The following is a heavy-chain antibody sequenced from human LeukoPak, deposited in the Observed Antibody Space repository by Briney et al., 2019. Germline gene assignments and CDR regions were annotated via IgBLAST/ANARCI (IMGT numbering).Heavy chain of an antibody. V-gene: IGHV4/OR15-8*02. Sequence: SETLSLTCGVSGGSISGTNRWSWVRQPPGQGLEWIGEISLAGQTNFNPSLNGRVTMSLDKSSNKLYLHLTSVTAADTATYFCSRERGPFCPFGYWGQGTLVIVSS. CDR3: SRERGPFCPFGY. CDR2: ISLAGQT. CDR1: GGSISGTNR. J-gene: IGHJ4*02. D-gene: IGHD3-16*01.